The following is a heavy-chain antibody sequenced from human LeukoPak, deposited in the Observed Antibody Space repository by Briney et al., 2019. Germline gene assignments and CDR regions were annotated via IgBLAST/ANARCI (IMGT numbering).Heavy chain of an antibody. Sequence: PSETLSLTCTVSGGSISSYYWSWIRQPAGKGLEWIGRIYTSGSTNYNPSLKSRVTMSVDTSKNQFSLKLSSVTAADTAVYYCARDSGYYDFWSGPTYYYYGMDVWGQGTTVTVSS. V-gene: IGHV4-4*07. CDR2: IYTSGST. CDR1: GGSISSYY. J-gene: IGHJ6*02. D-gene: IGHD3-3*01. CDR3: ARDSGYYDFWSGPTYYYYGMDV.